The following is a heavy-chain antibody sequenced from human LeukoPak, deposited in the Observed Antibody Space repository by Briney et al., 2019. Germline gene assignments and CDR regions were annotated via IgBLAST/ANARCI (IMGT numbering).Heavy chain of an antibody. CDR1: GGSISSYY. V-gene: IGHV4-4*07. J-gene: IGHJ6*03. CDR2: IYISGST. Sequence: SETLSLTCTVSGGSISSYYWSWIRQPAGKGLEWIGRIYISGSTNYNPSLKSRVTMSVDTSRNQFSLKLSSATAADTAVYYCARVIYDEGYYYMDVWGKGTTVTVSS. CDR3: ARVIYDEGYYYMDV. D-gene: IGHD3-22*01.